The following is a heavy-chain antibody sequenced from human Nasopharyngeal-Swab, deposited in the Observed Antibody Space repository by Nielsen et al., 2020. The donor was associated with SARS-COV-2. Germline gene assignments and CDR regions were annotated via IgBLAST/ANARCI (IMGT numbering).Heavy chain of an antibody. Sequence: GGSLRLSCAASGFTFSSYGMHWVRQAPGKGPEWVAVIWYDGSNKYYADSVKGRFTISRDNSKNTLYLQMNSLRAEDTAVYYCARGNRPVAFDIWGQGTMVTVSS. CDR2: IWYDGSNK. D-gene: IGHD2/OR15-2a*01. V-gene: IGHV3-33*01. CDR3: ARGNRPVAFDI. J-gene: IGHJ3*02. CDR1: GFTFSSYG.